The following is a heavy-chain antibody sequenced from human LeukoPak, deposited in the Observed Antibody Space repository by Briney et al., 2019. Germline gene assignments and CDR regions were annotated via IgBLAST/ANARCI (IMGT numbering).Heavy chain of an antibody. Sequence: PGGSLRLSWAASGFTFSSFAMHWVRQAPGKGLEYLSAIYSDGSRTYYADSVKGRFTISRDNSKNTLYFEMSSLRVEDTAVYYCVKSPGSGWPVWGQGTLLTVSS. D-gene: IGHD6-19*01. CDR3: VKSPGSGWPV. V-gene: IGHV3-64D*06. CDR2: IYSDGSRT. CDR1: GFTFSSFA. J-gene: IGHJ4*02.